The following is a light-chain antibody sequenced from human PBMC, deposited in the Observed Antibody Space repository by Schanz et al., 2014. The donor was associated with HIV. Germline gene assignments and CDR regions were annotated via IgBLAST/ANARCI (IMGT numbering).Light chain of an antibody. CDR3: SSYTSSSTWV. CDR2: EVN. CDR1: TGDVGSYTF. J-gene: IGLJ3*02. V-gene: IGLV2-18*02. Sequence: QSALTQPPSASGSPGQSVTISCTGTTGDVGSYTFVSWYQQHPGKAPKLMIYEVNKRASGVPDRFSGSKFDNTASLTISGLQAEDETDYYCSSYTSSSTWVFGGGTKLTVL.